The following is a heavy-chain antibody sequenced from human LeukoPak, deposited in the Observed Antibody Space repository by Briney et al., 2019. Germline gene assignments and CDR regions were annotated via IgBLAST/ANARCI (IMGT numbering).Heavy chain of an antibody. Sequence: GGSLRLSCAASGFTFSSYAMHWVRQAPGKGLEWVAVISYDGSNKYYADSVKGRFTISRDNSKNTLYLQMNSLRAEDTAVYYCAREEQSYGDSYSPDAFDIWGQGTMVTVSS. D-gene: IGHD4-17*01. J-gene: IGHJ3*02. V-gene: IGHV3-30-3*01. CDR2: ISYDGSNK. CDR1: GFTFSSYA. CDR3: AREEQSYGDSYSPDAFDI.